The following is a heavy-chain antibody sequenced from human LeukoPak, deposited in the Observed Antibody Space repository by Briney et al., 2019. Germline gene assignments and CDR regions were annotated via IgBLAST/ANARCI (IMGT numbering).Heavy chain of an antibody. CDR1: GFTFSIYA. V-gene: IGHV3-23*01. Sequence: GGSLSLSCAASGFTFSIYAMSWVRHAPGGWLEWVASIIGSGGSTYYADSVKGRFTISRDNSKKTLYLQMHSMRAEDTAVYYCAKDRWGCSSTSCYDGYFDYWGPGTLVTVSS. CDR3: AKDRWGCSSTSCYDGYFDY. J-gene: IGHJ4*02. D-gene: IGHD2-2*01. CDR2: IIGSGGST.